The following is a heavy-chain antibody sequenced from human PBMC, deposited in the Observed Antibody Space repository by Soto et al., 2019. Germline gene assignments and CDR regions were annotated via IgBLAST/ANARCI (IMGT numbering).Heavy chain of an antibody. Sequence: EVQLVESGGGLVQPGGSLRLSCAASGFTFSSYSMNWVRQAPGKGLEWVSYISSSSSTIYYADSVKGRFTISRDNAKSSLYLQMNSLRAEDTAVYYCARHPERIAEIGWFDPGGQGTLVTVSS. CDR2: ISSSSSTI. V-gene: IGHV3-48*01. J-gene: IGHJ5*02. D-gene: IGHD6-13*01. CDR1: GFTFSSYS. CDR3: ARHPERIAEIGWFDP.